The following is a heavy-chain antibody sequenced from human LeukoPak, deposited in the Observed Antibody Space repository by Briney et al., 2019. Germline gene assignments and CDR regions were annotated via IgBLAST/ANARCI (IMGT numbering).Heavy chain of an antibody. CDR2: ITDSGRKT. J-gene: IGHJ4*02. D-gene: IGHD4-17*01. CDR1: GFTFSNYA. Sequence: GGSLRLSCAASGFTFSNYAMNWVRQASGKGLEWVSGITDSGRKTYYADSVKGRFSISRDNSKNTVYLQMSDLRAEDTAVYYCAKITKATTPNYWGQGTLVTVSS. V-gene: IGHV3-23*01. CDR3: AKITKATTPNY.